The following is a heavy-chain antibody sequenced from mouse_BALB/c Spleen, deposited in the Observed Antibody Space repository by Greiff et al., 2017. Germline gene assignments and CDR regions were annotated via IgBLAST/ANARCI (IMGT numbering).Heavy chain of an antibody. J-gene: IGHJ2*01. CDR1: GYTFTSYW. V-gene: IGHV1-5*01. CDR2: IYPGNSDT. CDR3: TRGGNYYDGSSPFDY. D-gene: IGHD1-1*01. Sequence: EVQLQQSGTVLARPGASVKMSCKASGYTFTSYWMHWVKQRPGQGLEWIGAIYPGNSDTSYNQKFKGKAKLTAVTSTSTAYMELSSLTNEDSAVYYCTRGGNYYDGSSPFDYWGQGTTLTVSS.